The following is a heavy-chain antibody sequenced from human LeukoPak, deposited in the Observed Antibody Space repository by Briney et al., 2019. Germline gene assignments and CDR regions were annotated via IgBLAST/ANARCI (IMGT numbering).Heavy chain of an antibody. CDR2: ISYDGSNK. V-gene: IGHV3-30*01. Sequence: GGSLRLSCAASGFTFSSYAMHWVRQAPGKGLEWVAVISYDGSNKYYADSVKGRFTISRDNSKKTLYLQMNSLRDEDTAVYYCARGPVLELLSFPDYWGQGTLVTVSS. CDR3: ARGPVLELLSFPDY. D-gene: IGHD3-3*01. J-gene: IGHJ4*02. CDR1: GFTFSSYA.